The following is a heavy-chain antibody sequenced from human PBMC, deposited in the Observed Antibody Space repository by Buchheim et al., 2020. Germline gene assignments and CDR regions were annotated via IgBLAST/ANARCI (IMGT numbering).Heavy chain of an antibody. CDR3: ARAFNFYDFWSGYYRPNFDY. J-gene: IGHJ4*02. V-gene: IGHV2-5*02. Sequence: QITLKESGPTLVKPTQALTLTCTFSGFSLSTSGVGVGWIRQPPGKALEWLALLYWDDDKRYSPSLKSRLTITKDTSKNQVGLTMTNMDPVDTATYYCARAFNFYDFWSGYYRPNFDYWGQGTL. CDR1: GFSLSTSGVG. CDR2: LYWDDDK. D-gene: IGHD3-3*01.